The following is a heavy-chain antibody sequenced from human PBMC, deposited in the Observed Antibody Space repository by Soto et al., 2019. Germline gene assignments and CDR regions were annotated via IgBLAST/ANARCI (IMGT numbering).Heavy chain of an antibody. CDR3: AKRVLTAAGFDY. D-gene: IGHD6-13*01. CDR1: GFTFSNYD. Sequence: EVQLLESGGGLVQPGGSLRLSCAASGFTFSNYDMTWVRQAPGKGLEWVSVITGSGGGTYFVDSVKGRFTITRDNSKNTVYLQMNSRRAEDTAVYYCAKRVLTAAGFDYWGQGTLVTVSS. J-gene: IGHJ4*02. V-gene: IGHV3-23*01. CDR2: ITGSGGGT.